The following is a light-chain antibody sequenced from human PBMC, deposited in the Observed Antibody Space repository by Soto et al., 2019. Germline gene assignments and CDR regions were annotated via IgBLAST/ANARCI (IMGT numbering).Light chain of an antibody. CDR2: DAS. Sequence: DIQMTQSPSMLSAAVGDRVTISCRASQNVNIFLAWYQQKPGKAPKLLISDASTLKSGVPSRFSGSGSGTEFTLTISSLQPDDFATYYCQHYNSYSEAFGQGTKV. CDR1: QNVNIF. J-gene: IGKJ1*01. V-gene: IGKV1-5*01. CDR3: QHYNSYSEA.